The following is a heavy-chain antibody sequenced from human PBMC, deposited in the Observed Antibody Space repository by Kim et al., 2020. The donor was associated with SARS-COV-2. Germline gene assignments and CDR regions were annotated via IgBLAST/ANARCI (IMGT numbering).Heavy chain of an antibody. CDR2: IYYSGST. CDR1: GGSISSSSYY. CDR3: ARHQTLTIFGVVSFPCLFDY. V-gene: IGHV4-39*01. D-gene: IGHD3-3*01. J-gene: IGHJ4*02. Sequence: SETLSLTCTVSGGSISSSSYYWGWIRQPPGKGLEWIGSIYYSGSTYYNPSLKSRVTISVDTSKNQFSLKLSSVTAADTAVYYCARHQTLTIFGVVSFPCLFDYWGQGTLVTVSS.